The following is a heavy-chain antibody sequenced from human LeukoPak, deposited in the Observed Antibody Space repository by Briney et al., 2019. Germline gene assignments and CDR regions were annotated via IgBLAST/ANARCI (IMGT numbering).Heavy chain of an antibody. J-gene: IGHJ4*02. Sequence: GGSLRLSCAASGFTFSSYAMSWVRQAPGKGLEWISVIYSGGSTYYADSVKGRFTISRDNSKNTLYLQMNSLRAEDTAVYYCAREPSDASGYWGQGTLVTVSS. CDR3: AREPSDASGY. CDR1: GFTFSSYA. CDR2: IYSGGST. V-gene: IGHV3-53*01. D-gene: IGHD3-3*01.